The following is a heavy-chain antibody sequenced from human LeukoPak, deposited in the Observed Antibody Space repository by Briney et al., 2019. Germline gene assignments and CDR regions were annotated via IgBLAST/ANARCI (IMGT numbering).Heavy chain of an antibody. Sequence: GASVKVSCKASGYSFTDYYMHWVRQAPGQGLELIGWINPNSGAANSAQKFQGRVTMTRDTSIRAAHMELRRLKSDDTAVYYCARALPHSGTSLGVDFDYWGQGTLVTVSS. CDR3: ARALPHSGTSLGVDFDY. CDR2: INPNSGAA. CDR1: GYSFTDYY. D-gene: IGHD1-26*01. J-gene: IGHJ4*02. V-gene: IGHV1-2*02.